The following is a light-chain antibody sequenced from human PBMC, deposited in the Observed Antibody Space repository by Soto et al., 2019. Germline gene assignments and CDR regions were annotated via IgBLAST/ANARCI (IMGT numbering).Light chain of an antibody. Sequence: QSVLTEPACVSVSPGQSITISCTGTSSDVGRYNYVSWYQQHPGKAPKLMIYEVSNRPSGVSNRFSASKSGNTASLTISGLQAEDEADYYCTSYTSSTTWVFGGGTQLTVL. V-gene: IGLV2-14*01. CDR2: EVS. J-gene: IGLJ3*02. CDR1: SSDVGRYNY. CDR3: TSYTSSTTWV.